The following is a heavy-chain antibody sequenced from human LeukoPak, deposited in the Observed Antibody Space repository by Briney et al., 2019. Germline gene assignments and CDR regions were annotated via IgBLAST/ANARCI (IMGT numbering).Heavy chain of an antibody. Sequence: PGGSLRLSCDASGFTFGSYSMNWVRQAPGKGLEWISKITSQNTTTYYADSVKGRFTISRDNAKNSLYLQMNSLRAEDTAVYYCARDGAVAGIDNAFDIWGQGTMVTVSS. J-gene: IGHJ3*02. CDR3: ARDGAVAGIDNAFDI. CDR1: GFTFGSYS. CDR2: ITSQNTTT. D-gene: IGHD6-19*01. V-gene: IGHV3-48*01.